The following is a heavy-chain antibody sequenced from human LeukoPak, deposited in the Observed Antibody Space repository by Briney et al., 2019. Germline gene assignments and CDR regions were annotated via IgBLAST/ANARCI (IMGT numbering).Heavy chain of an antibody. V-gene: IGHV1-69*04. J-gene: IGHJ4*02. CDR1: GYTFTSYD. CDR2: IIPILGIA. CDR3: ARDRVDYTVL. D-gene: IGHD4-11*01. Sequence: SVKVSCTASGYTFTSYDINWVRPAPGQGLEWMGRIIPILGIANYAQKFQGRVTINADKSTSTAYMELSSLRSEDTAVYYCARDRVDYTVLWGQGTLVTVSS.